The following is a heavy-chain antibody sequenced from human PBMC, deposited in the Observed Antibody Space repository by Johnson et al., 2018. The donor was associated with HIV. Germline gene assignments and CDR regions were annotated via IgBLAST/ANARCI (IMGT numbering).Heavy chain of an antibody. Sequence: MLLVESGGGVVRPGGSLRLSCTASGFTFSDYGMSWVRQATGKGLEWVSAIGTAGDTYYPGSVKGRFTISRENAKNSLYLQMNSLRVEDTAVYYCARGVTGYSYGTWGQGTMVTVSS. J-gene: IGHJ3*01. D-gene: IGHD5-18*01. CDR3: ARGVTGYSYGT. CDR2: IGTAGDT. V-gene: IGHV3-13*01. CDR1: GFTFSDYG.